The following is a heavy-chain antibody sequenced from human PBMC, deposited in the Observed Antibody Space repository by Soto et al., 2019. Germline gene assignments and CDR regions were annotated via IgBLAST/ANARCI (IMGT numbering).Heavy chain of an antibody. V-gene: IGHV6-1*01. CDR2: TYYRSKWYN. CDR3: ARAGPDYYYYGLDV. CDR1: GASVSTNSAA. Sequence: SQTLSLTCAVSGASVSTNSAAWNWIRQSPSRGLEWLGRTYYRSKWYNDYAVSVKSRININADTSKNQISLQLNSVTPEDTAVYYCARAGPDYYYYGLDVWGQGTTVTVSS. D-gene: IGHD3-10*01. J-gene: IGHJ6*02.